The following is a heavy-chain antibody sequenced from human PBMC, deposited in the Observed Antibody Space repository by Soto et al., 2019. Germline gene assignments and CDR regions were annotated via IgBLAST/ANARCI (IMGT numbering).Heavy chain of an antibody. D-gene: IGHD6-19*01. J-gene: IGHJ4*02. CDR1: GGSISTYY. Sequence: QVQLQESGPGLVKPSETLSLTCTVSGGSISTYYWSWIRQPPGKGLEWIGYISYSGSTNYSPSLKSRVTISVDTSKHQFSLKVSSVTAADTAVYYCARDNKAGSYSSGWFYFDYWGQGTLVTVSS. V-gene: IGHV4-59*01. CDR3: ARDNKAGSYSSGWFYFDY. CDR2: ISYSGST.